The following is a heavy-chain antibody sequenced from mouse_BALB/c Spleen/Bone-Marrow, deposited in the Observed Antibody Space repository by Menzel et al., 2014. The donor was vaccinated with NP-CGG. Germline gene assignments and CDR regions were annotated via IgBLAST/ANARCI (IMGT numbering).Heavy chain of an antibody. CDR3: ARWLLPFDY. D-gene: IGHD2-3*01. Sequence: QVQLQQSGAELARSGASVKLSCKASGYTFTSYWMQWVKQRPGQGLEWIGDIYPGDGDTRYTQKSKGKATLTADKSSSTAYMQLSSLASEDSAVYYCARWLLPFDYWGQGTTLTVSS. CDR2: IYPGDGDT. J-gene: IGHJ2*01. V-gene: IGHV1-87*01. CDR1: GYTFTSYW.